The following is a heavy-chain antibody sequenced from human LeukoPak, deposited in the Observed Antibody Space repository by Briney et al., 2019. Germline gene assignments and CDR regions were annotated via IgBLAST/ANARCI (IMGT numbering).Heavy chain of an antibody. CDR2: MNPNSGNT. Sequence: ASVKVSCKASGYTFTSYDINWVRHATGQGLEWMGWMNPNSGNTGYAQKFQGRVTMTRNTSISTAYMELSSLRSEDTAVYYCARGARVAARPYYYYGMDVWGQGTTVTVSS. V-gene: IGHV1-8*01. CDR1: GYTFTSYD. J-gene: IGHJ6*02. CDR3: ARGARVAARPYYYYGMDV. D-gene: IGHD6-6*01.